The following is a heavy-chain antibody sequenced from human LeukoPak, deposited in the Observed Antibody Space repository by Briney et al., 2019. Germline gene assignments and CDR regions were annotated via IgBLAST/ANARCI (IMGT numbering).Heavy chain of an antibody. CDR1: GGSINSTRYY. D-gene: IGHD4-17*01. V-gene: IGHV4-39*01. CDR2: IYYSGNS. CDR3: ATGSVTTRYYYFFHTDV. Sequence: PSETLSLTCTVSGGSINSTRYYWGWIRQPPGKGLEWIGSIYYSGNSYYNPSLKSRVTISVDTSKSQFSLKLTSVTAADTAVYSCATGSVTTRYYYFFHTDVWGKGTSVTVS. J-gene: IGHJ6*03.